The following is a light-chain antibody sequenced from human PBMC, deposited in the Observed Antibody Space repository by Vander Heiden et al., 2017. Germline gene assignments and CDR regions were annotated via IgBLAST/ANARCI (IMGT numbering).Light chain of an antibody. CDR2: QDS. CDR3: QAWDSSTGV. Sequence: SYELTQPPSVSVSPGQTASITCPGDKLGDKYACWYQQKPGQSPGRGIYQDSKRPSGIPGRFSGSNSGKAATLTISGTQAVDESYYYSQAWDSSTGVFGGGTKLTVL. J-gene: IGLJ3*02. CDR1: KLGDKY. V-gene: IGLV3-1*01.